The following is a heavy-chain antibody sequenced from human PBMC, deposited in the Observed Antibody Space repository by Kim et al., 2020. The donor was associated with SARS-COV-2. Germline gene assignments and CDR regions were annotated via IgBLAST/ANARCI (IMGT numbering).Heavy chain of an antibody. V-gene: IGHV3-7*03. Sequence: GGSLRLSCAASGFTFSNYWMSWVRQAPGKGLEWVANIKQDGSEKYYVDSVKGRFTMSRDNAKNSLYLQMNSLRAEDTAVYYCARTFFAVTIVRGVILGYWGQGTLVTVSS. D-gene: IGHD3-10*01. CDR1: GFTFSNYW. CDR3: ARTFFAVTIVRGVILGY. J-gene: IGHJ4*02. CDR2: IKQDGSEK.